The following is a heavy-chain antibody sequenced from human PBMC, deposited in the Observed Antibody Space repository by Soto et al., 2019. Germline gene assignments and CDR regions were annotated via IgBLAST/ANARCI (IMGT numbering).Heavy chain of an antibody. CDR1: GYTFTGYY. CDR2: INPNSGGT. D-gene: IGHD3-22*01. V-gene: IGHV1-2*04. J-gene: IGHJ6*02. CDR3: ARAGVQYYYDSSGYFHYYYYGMDV. Sequence: ASVKVSCKASGYTFTGYYMHRVRQAPGQGLEWMGWINPNSGGTNYAQKFQGWVTMTRDTSISTAYMELSRLRSDDTAVYYCARAGVQYYYDSSGYFHYYYYGMDVWGQGTTVTVSS.